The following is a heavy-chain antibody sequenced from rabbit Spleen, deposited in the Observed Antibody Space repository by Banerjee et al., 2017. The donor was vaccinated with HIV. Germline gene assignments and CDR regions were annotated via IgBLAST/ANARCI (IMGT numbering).Heavy chain of an antibody. CDR1: GFGFSSYY. V-gene: IGHV1S7*01. CDR3: ARDSGSSFSSYGMDL. D-gene: IGHD8-1*01. CDR2: IDPVFGIT. Sequence: QLVESGGGLVQPGGSLKLSCKASGFGFSSYYMNWVRQAPGKGLEWIGYIDPVFGITYFANWVNGRFTISSHNAQNTLYLQLNSLTAADTATYFCARDSGSSFSSYGMDLWGPGTLVTVS. J-gene: IGHJ6*01.